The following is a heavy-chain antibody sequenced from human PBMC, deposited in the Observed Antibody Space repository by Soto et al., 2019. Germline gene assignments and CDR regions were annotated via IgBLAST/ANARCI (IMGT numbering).Heavy chain of an antibody. CDR2: IYHSGST. J-gene: IGHJ6*02. CDR1: GGSISSGGYS. V-gene: IGHV4-30-2*01. CDR3: ARVPGP. Sequence: PSEALSLTCAVPGGSISSGGYSWSWIRQPPGKGLEWIGYIYHSGSTYYNPSLKSRVTISVDRSKNQFSLKLSSVTAADTAVYYCARVPGPWGQGTTVTVSS.